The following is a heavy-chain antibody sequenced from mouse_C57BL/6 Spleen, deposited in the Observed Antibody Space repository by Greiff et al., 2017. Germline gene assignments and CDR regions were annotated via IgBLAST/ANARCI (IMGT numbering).Heavy chain of an antibody. V-gene: IGHV1-78*01. D-gene: IGHD2-1*01. J-gene: IGHJ4*01. CDR2: IYPRDGST. CDR1: GYTFTDHT. CDR3: ARKIYYGNYDYAMDD. Sequence: QVQLQQSDAELVKPGASVKISCKASGYTFTDHTIHWMKQRPEQGLEWIGYIYPRDGSTKYNEKFKGKATLTADKSSSTAYMQLNSLTSEDSAVYFCARKIYYGNYDYAMDDWGQGTSVTVSS.